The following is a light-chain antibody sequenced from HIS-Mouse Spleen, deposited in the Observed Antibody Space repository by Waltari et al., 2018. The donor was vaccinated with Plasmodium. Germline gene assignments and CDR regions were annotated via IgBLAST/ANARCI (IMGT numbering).Light chain of an antibody. CDR1: KLGVKY. J-gene: IGLJ2*01. Sequence: SYELTQTPSVSVSPGQTACITFSGHKLGVKYACWYQQKPGQSPGLVIYQDSKRPSGIPERFSGSNSGNTATLTISGTQAMDEADYYCQAWDSSTVVFGGGTKLTVL. CDR2: QDS. CDR3: QAWDSSTVV. V-gene: IGLV3-1*01.